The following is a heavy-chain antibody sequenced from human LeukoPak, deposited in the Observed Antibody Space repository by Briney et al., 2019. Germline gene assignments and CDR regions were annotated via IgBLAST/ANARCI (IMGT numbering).Heavy chain of an antibody. CDR1: GGSISSSSYY. V-gene: IGHV4-39*01. CDR3: ASWYYYDSSGYYWEYFQH. Sequence: PSETLSLTCPVSGGSISSSSYYWGWIRQPPGKGLEWIGSIYYSGSTYYNPSLKSRVTISVDTSKNQFSLKLSSVTAADTAVYYCASWYYYDSSGYYWEYFQHWGQGTLVTVSS. CDR2: IYYSGST. J-gene: IGHJ1*01. D-gene: IGHD3-22*01.